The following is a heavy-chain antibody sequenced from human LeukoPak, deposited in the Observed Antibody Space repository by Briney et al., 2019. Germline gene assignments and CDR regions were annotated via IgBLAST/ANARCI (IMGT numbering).Heavy chain of an antibody. CDR1: GYTFSAYS. CDR2: INPDSGDT. V-gene: IGHV1-2*04. J-gene: IGHJ5*01. Sequence: ASVKVSCKASGYTFSAYSIHWVRQAPGQGLEWMGWINPDSGDTNYAQKFQGWVTMTRDTSISTAYMEVRRLRSDDTAVYYCARGSGSDWWFDSWGQGTLVTVSS. CDR3: ARGSGSDWWFDS. D-gene: IGHD1-26*01.